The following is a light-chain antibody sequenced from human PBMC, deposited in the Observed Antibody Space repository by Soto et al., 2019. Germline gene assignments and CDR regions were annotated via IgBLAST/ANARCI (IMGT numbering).Light chain of an antibody. CDR3: SSYASTNRLV. J-gene: IGLJ1*01. CDR2: GVT. CDR1: SSDIGYYNF. V-gene: IGLV2-14*03. Sequence: QSALAQPASVSGSPGQSITISCTGSSSDIGYYNFVSWYQQHPGKAPKLLIFGVTNRPSGISDRFSGSKSGATASLTISGLQAEDEADYYCSSYASTNRLVFGTGTKVTVL.